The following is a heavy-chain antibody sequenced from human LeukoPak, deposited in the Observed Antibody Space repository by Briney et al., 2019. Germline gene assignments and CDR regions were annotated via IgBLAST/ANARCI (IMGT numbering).Heavy chain of an antibody. CDR3: ARDTGYQLPHHYYYYYMDV. D-gene: IGHD2-2*01. V-gene: IGHV4-4*07. J-gene: IGHJ6*03. CDR1: GGSISSYY. Sequence: SETLSLTCTVSGGSISSYYWSWIRQPAGKGLEWIGRIYTSGSTNYNPSLKSRVTMSVDTSKNQFSLKLSSVTAADTAVYYCARDTGYQLPHHYYYYYMDVWGKGTTVTVSS. CDR2: IYTSGST.